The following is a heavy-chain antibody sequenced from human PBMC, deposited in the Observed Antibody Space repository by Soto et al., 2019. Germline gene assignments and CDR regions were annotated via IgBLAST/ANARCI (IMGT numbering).Heavy chain of an antibody. V-gene: IGHV3-23*01. Sequence: GGSLRLSCAASGFTFSSYAMSWVRQAPGKGLEWVSAISGSGGSTYYADSVKGRFTISRDNSKNTLYLQMNSLRAEDTAVYYCAKECGRGRVLRFLEWLFPYFDYWGQGTLVTVSS. J-gene: IGHJ4*02. D-gene: IGHD3-3*01. CDR1: GFTFSSYA. CDR3: AKECGRGRVLRFLEWLFPYFDY. CDR2: ISGSGGST.